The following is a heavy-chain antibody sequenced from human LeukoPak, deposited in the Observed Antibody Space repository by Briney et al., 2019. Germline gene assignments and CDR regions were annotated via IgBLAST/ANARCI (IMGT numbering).Heavy chain of an antibody. CDR3: ARIVTGSVTRGYSGYDSDAFDI. Sequence: EASVKVSCKASGYTFTSYYTHWVRQAPGQGLEWMGIINPSGGSTSCAQKFQGRVTMTRDTSTSTVYMELSSLRSEDTAVYYCARIVTGSVTRGYSGYDSDAFDIWGQGTMVTVSS. D-gene: IGHD5-12*01. CDR2: INPSGGST. J-gene: IGHJ3*02. V-gene: IGHV1-46*01. CDR1: GYTFTSYY.